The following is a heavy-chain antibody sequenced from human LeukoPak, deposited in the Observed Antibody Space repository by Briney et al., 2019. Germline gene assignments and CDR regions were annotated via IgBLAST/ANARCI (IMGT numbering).Heavy chain of an antibody. J-gene: IGHJ4*02. CDR3: ARVVSSPAAGDPFDY. CDR1: GFTFSSYW. D-gene: IGHD6-13*01. Sequence: GGSLRLSCAASGFTFSSYWMSWVRQAPGEGLEWVANIKQDGSEKYYVDSVKGRFTISRDNAKNSLFLQMNSLRAEDTAVYYCARVVSSPAAGDPFDYWGQGTLVPVSS. V-gene: IGHV3-7*01. CDR2: IKQDGSEK.